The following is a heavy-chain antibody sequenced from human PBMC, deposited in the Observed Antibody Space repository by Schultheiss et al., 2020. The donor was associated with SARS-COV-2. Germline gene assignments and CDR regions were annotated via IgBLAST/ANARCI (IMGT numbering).Heavy chain of an antibody. D-gene: IGHD3-22*01. Sequence: GGSLRLSCAASGFTFSDYYMSWIRQAPGKGLEWVSYISSSGSTIYYADSVKGRFTISRDNAKNSLYLQMNSLRAEDTAVYYCARDGYYYDSSGYYHYFDYWGQGTLVTVSS. CDR1: GFTFSDYY. V-gene: IGHV3-11*01. J-gene: IGHJ4*02. CDR3: ARDGYYYDSSGYYHYFDY. CDR2: ISSSGSTI.